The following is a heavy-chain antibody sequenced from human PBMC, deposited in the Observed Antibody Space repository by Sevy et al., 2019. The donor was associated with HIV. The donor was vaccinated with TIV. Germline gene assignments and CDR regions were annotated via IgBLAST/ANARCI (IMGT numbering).Heavy chain of an antibody. CDR2: IIPIFGTA. Sequence: ASVKVSCKASGGTFSSLPISWVRQAPGQGLEWMGGIIPIFGTAKYAQKFQGRVTISADESTSTAYMELSSLRSEDTAVYYCAREGDASVGATTYYFDYWGQGTLVTVSS. V-gene: IGHV1-69*13. J-gene: IGHJ4*02. D-gene: IGHD1-26*01. CDR1: GGTFSSLP. CDR3: AREGDASVGATTYYFDY.